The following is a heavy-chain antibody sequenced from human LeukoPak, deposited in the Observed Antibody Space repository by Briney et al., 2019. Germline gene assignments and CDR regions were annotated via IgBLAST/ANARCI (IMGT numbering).Heavy chain of an antibody. CDR2: IYSSGST. J-gene: IGHJ6*03. CDR3: ARSSEGRYYYDSSGYSYYYYYMDV. D-gene: IGHD3-22*01. CDR1: GVSISSGSNY. Sequence: SETLSLTCSVSGVSISSGSNYWGWIRQPPGKRLEWIGSIYSSGSTYYNSSLKSRVIILIDTSKNHFSLTLSSVTAADTAVYYCARSSEGRYYYDSSGYSYYYYYMDVWGKGTTVTISS. V-gene: IGHV4-39*07.